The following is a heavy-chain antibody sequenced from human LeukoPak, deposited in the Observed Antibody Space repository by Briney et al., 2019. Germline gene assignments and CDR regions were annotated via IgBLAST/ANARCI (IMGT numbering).Heavy chain of an antibody. CDR3: AKAATMIVVVITTY. D-gene: IGHD3-22*01. Sequence: GGSLRLSCAASGFTFSSYAMSWVRQAPGKGLEWVSAISGSGGSTYYADSVKGQFTISRDNSKNTLYLQMNSLRAEDTAVYYCAKAATMIVVVITTYWGQGTLVTVSS. CDR1: GFTFSSYA. J-gene: IGHJ4*02. V-gene: IGHV3-23*01. CDR2: ISGSGGST.